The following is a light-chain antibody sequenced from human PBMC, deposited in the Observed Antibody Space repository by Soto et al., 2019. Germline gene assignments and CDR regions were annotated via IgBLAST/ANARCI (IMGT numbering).Light chain of an antibody. J-gene: IGKJ1*01. CDR2: EAS. CDR3: QHSIGT. Sequence: DIQMTQSPSSLSASEGDRVTITCRASQSISTWLAWYQQRPGKAPKVLISEASTVESGVPSRFSGSGSGTEFTLTISSVQPDDVAIYYCQHSIGTFGHGTKVEI. CDR1: QSISTW. V-gene: IGKV1-5*01.